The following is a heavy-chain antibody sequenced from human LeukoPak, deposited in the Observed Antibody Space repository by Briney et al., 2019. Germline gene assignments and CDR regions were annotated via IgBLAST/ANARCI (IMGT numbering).Heavy chain of an antibody. CDR2: ISGSGGST. V-gene: IGHV3-23*01. CDR3: AKVQECSTSCIYFQH. D-gene: IGHD2-2*01. Sequence: PGGSLRLSCAASGFTFSDYYMSWVRQAPGKGLEWVSAISGSGGSTYYADSVKGRFTISRDNSKNTLYLQMNSLRAEDTAVYYCAKVQECSTSCIYFQHWGQGTLVTVSS. CDR1: GFTFSDYY. J-gene: IGHJ1*01.